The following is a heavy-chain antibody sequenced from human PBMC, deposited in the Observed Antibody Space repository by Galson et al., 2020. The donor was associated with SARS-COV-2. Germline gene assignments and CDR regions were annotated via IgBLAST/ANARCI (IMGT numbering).Heavy chain of an antibody. D-gene: IGHD3-3*01. V-gene: IGHV1-46*03. CDR1: GYTFTSYY. Sequence: ASVKVSCKASGYTFTSYYMHWVRQAPGQGLEWMGIINPSGGSTSYAQKFPGRVTMTRDTSTGTVYMELSSLRSEDTAVYYCARFQRTHYDFWSGYSWGWDYYGMDVWGQGTTVTVSS. CDR2: INPSGGST. CDR3: ARFQRTHYDFWSGYSWGWDYYGMDV. J-gene: IGHJ6*02.